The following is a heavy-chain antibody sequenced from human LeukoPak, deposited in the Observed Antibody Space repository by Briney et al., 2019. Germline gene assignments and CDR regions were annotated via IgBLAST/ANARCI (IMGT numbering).Heavy chain of an antibody. CDR3: MTAAGYNFGQY. CDR1: GFTFSSYA. D-gene: IGHD5-18*01. V-gene: IGHV3-30*14. CDR2: ISYDGSNK. Sequence: QPGGSLRLSCAASGFTFSSYAMHWVRQAPGKGLEWVAVISYDGSNKYYADSVRGRFTISRDNSKNTLYLQMNSLRAEDTAIYYCMTAAGYNFGQYWGQGTLVTVSS. J-gene: IGHJ4*02.